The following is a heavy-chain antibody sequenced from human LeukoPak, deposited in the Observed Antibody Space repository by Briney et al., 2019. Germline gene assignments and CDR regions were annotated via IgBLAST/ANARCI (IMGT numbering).Heavy chain of an antibody. D-gene: IGHD2-2*01. Sequence: GGSLRLSCAASGFTLSNYAMTWVRQAPGKGLEWVSSITGSGALTYYADSVKGRFTISRDNSKNTLYLQMNSLRAEDTAVYYCAKDGPREDIVVVPAAEGHWYFDLWGRSTLVTVSS. CDR2: ITGSGALT. CDR3: AKDGPREDIVVVPAAEGHWYFDL. CDR1: GFTLSNYA. V-gene: IGHV3-23*01. J-gene: IGHJ2*01.